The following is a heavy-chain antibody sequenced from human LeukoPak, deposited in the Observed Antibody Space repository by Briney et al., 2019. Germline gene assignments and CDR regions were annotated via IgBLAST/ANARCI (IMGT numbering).Heavy chain of an antibody. D-gene: IGHD3-3*01. Sequence: GGSLRLSCAASGFTFSSYAMSWVRQAPGKGLEWVSAISGSGGSTYYADSVKGRFTISRDNSKNTLYLQMNSLRAEDTAVYYCARDRGTIFGVVTYYFDYWGQGTLVTVSS. V-gene: IGHV3-23*01. CDR1: GFTFSSYA. CDR3: ARDRGTIFGVVTYYFDY. CDR2: ISGSGGST. J-gene: IGHJ4*02.